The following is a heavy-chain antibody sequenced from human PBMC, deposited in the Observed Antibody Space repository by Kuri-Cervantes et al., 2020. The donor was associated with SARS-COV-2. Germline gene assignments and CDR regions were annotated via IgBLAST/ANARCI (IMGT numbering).Heavy chain of an antibody. CDR2: INHSGNT. J-gene: IGHJ6*02. CDR1: GFTFSDYY. CDR3: ARGGYCSGGSCYGDHYYYYYGMDV. D-gene: IGHD2-15*01. Sequence: ESLKISCAASGFTFSDYYMSWVRQPPGKGLEWIGEINHSGNTNYNPSLKSRVTISVDTSKNQFSLKLSSVTAADTAVYYCARGGYCSGGSCYGDHYYYYYGMDVWSQGTTVAVSS. V-gene: IGHV4-34*01.